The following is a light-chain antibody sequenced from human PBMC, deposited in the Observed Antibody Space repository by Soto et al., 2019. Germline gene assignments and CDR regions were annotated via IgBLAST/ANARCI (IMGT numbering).Light chain of an antibody. Sequence: EIVLTRSPATLSLSPGERATLSFRASQSVSGYLAWYQQKPGQAPRLLIYDASKRATGIPARFSGSGFGTDFTLTISSLEPEDFAVYYCQQRSKWRTFGQGTKVDI. CDR2: DAS. CDR1: QSVSGY. J-gene: IGKJ1*01. CDR3: QQRSKWRT. V-gene: IGKV3-11*01.